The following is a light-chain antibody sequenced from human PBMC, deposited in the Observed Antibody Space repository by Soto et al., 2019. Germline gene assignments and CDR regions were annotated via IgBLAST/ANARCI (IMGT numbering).Light chain of an antibody. CDR1: QSVSSY. CDR3: QQSYNAPRT. Sequence: EIVLTQSPATLSLSPGERATLSSRASQSVSSYLAWYQQKPGQAPRLLIYDASNRATGIPARFSGSGSGTDFTLTISSVQPEDFATYYCQQSYNAPRTFGPGTTVD. V-gene: IGKV3-11*01. CDR2: DAS. J-gene: IGKJ3*01.